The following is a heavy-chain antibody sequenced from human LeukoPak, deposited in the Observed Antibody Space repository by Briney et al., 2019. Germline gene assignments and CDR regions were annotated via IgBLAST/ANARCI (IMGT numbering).Heavy chain of an antibody. CDR3: ARESVFGSYFDY. V-gene: IGHV4-30-4*01. D-gene: IGHD2-8*01. Sequence: SETLSLTCTVSGGSISSGDYYWSWIRQPPGMGLEWIGYIYYSGSTYYNPSLKSRVTISVDTSKNQFSLKLSSVTAADTAVYYCARESVFGSYFDYWGQGTLVTVSS. CDR2: IYYSGST. J-gene: IGHJ4*02. CDR1: GGSISSGDYY.